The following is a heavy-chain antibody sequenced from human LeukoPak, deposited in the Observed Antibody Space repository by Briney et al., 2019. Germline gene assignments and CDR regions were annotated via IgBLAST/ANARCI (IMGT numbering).Heavy chain of an antibody. Sequence: PGGSLRLSCAISVFTFSSYAMSWVRQAPGKGLEWVGRIKSKTDGGTAEHAAPVKGRFTISRDDSQNTLYMQMNSLRPEDTAVYYCTAAPDSMDCWGQGTLVTVSS. CDR3: TAAPDSMDC. D-gene: IGHD3-3*01. V-gene: IGHV3-15*01. J-gene: IGHJ4*02. CDR2: IKSKTDGGTA. CDR1: VFTFSSYA.